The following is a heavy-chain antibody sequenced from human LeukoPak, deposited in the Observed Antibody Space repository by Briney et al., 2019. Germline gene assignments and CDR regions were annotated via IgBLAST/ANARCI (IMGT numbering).Heavy chain of an antibody. V-gene: IGHV1-46*01. J-gene: IGHJ3*01. CDR2: INPSGGST. Sequence: ASVKVSCKASGYTFTSYYMHWVRQAPGQGLEWMGIINPSGGSTSYAQKFQGRVTMTEDTSTDTAYMELSSLRSKDTAVYYCATAANTYNWNYGRAFDVWGQGTMVTVSS. D-gene: IGHD1-7*01. CDR1: GYTFTSYY. CDR3: ATAANTYNWNYGRAFDV.